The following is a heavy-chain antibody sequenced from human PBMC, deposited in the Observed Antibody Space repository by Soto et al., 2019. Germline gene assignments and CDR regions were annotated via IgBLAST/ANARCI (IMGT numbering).Heavy chain of an antibody. Sequence: GASVEVSCKASGYTFASYYRQWVRQAHGQGLEWMGIINPSGGSTSYAQKFQGRVTMTRDTSTSTVYMELSSLRSEDTAVYYCARGGNSVTIFGVVTPYYYYYYMDVWGKGTTVTVSS. CDR2: INPSGGST. CDR3: ARGGNSVTIFGVVTPYYYYYYMDV. CDR1: GYTFASYY. V-gene: IGHV1-46*01. J-gene: IGHJ6*03. D-gene: IGHD3-3*01.